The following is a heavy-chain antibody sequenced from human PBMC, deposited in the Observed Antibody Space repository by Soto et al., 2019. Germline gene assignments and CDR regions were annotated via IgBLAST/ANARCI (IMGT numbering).Heavy chain of an antibody. V-gene: IGHV2-5*02. CDR2: IYWDDSK. CDR1: GFSLTTDRVC. Sequence: QITLKESGPTLVKPTQTLTLTCTFSGFSLTTDRVCVGWIRQPPGEALEWLAVIYWDDSKTYRPSLESRLTITKDTSKNLVALTMTNMDSLDTATYYCAHAYGGRSLYWGQGTLVTVSS. D-gene: IGHD1-26*01. J-gene: IGHJ4*02. CDR3: AHAYGGRSLY.